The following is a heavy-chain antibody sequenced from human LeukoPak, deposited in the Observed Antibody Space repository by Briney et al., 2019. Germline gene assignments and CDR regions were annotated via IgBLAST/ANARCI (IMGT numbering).Heavy chain of an antibody. V-gene: IGHV3-23*01. D-gene: IGHD2-8*02. CDR1: GFTFSTFA. CDR3: ATYRQVLLPFES. CDR2: IFPSGGEV. Sequence: GGSLRLSCEASGFTFSTFAMIWVRQPPGKGLEWVSSIFPSGGEVHYADSVRGRFTISRDDSKSTLSLQMNSLRAEDTAIYYCATYRQVLLPFESWGQGTLVTVSS. J-gene: IGHJ4*02.